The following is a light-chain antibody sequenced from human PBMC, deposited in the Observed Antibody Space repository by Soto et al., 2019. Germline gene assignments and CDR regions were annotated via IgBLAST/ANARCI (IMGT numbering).Light chain of an antibody. CDR2: DAS. V-gene: IGKV3-11*01. Sequence: EIVLTQSPATLSLSPGERATLSCRASQSVSSYLAWYQQKPGQAPRLLIYDASNRATGIPARFSGSGSVTDFTLTISSLEPEDFAVYYCQQRSNWPPLTFGGGTKVEIK. CDR3: QQRSNWPPLT. CDR1: QSVSSY. J-gene: IGKJ4*01.